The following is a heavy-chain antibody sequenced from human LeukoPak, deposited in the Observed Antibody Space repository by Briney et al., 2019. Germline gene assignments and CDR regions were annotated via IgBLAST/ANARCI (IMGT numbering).Heavy chain of an antibody. CDR1: GFPFSDYA. Sequence: GGSLRLSCAASGFPFSDYAMTWVRQTPGKGLEWVSVISGGGDSVDYADSVKGRFTISRDNSKNTLYLQMNSLRAEDTAVYYCAKEGTSGRHIDSWGQGTLVTVSS. CDR2: ISGGGDSV. J-gene: IGHJ4*02. CDR3: AKEGTSGRHIDS. V-gene: IGHV3-23*01. D-gene: IGHD3-10*01.